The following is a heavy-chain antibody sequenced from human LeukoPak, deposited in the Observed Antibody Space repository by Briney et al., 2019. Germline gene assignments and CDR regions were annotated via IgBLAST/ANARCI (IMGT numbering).Heavy chain of an antibody. D-gene: IGHD2-2*01. J-gene: IGHJ6*03. V-gene: IGHV3-11*04. CDR3: AKDEVVPGYYYTDV. CDR1: GFTFSDHY. Sequence: GGSLRLSCAVSGFTFSDHYMSWIRQAPGKGLEWVSYIRSSGSTKYYADSVKGRFTISRDNAKNSLYLQMNSLRAEDTAVYYCAKDEVVPGYYYTDVWGRGTTVTISS. CDR2: IRSSGSTK.